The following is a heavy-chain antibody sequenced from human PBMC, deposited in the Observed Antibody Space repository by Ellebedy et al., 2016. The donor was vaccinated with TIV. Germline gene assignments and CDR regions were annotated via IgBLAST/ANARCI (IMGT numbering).Heavy chain of an antibody. CDR3: ARDPAQPRGRFDT. J-gene: IGHJ5*02. D-gene: IGHD1-14*01. V-gene: IGHV4-39*07. CDR1: GGSISNSDYY. CDR2: IYYSGSA. Sequence: MPSETLSLTCTVSGGSISNSDYYWNWIRQTPGKGLEWIGSIYYSGSAYYNPSLKSRVTVSVDTSTNQFSLNLSSVTAADTAVYYCARDPAQPRGRFDTWGQGTLVTVSS.